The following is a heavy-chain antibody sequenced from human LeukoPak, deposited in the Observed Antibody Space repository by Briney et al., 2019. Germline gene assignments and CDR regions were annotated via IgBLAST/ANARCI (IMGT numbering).Heavy chain of an antibody. J-gene: IGHJ4*02. Sequence: GGSLRLSCAASGFTFTSYTMYWVRQAPGKGLEWVSIIGNNGGGIHYADSVKGRFTISRDNSKNTLYLQMNSLRAEDTAVYYCAKDLGYYDSSGYYYFWGQGTLVTVSS. CDR1: GFTFTSYT. D-gene: IGHD3-22*01. CDR2: IGNNGGGI. V-gene: IGHV3-23*01. CDR3: AKDLGYYDSSGYYYF.